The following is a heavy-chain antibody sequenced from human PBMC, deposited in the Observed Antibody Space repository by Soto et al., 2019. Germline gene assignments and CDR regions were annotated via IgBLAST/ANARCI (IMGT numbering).Heavy chain of an antibody. CDR1: GFNFAAYT. J-gene: IGHJ4*02. CDR2: IRRIAYGGTT. CDR3: SRSLALDFDS. Sequence: GGSLRLSCSASGFNFAAYTMSWVRLTPGKGLEWVGFIRRIAYGGTTDYAASVKGRFTISRDDSRKIVYLQMSRLKIEDTAVSYCSRSLALDFDSWGERTLVPVS. V-gene: IGHV3-49*04.